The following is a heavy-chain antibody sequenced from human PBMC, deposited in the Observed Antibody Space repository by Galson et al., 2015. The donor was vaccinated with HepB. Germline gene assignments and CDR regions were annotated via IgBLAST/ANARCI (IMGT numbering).Heavy chain of an antibody. Sequence: SLRLSCAASGFTFNSRAMSWVRQAPGRGLEWVSAVSASGGSTYYADSVKGRFTMSRDNSKNTVFLQLDSLRAEDTAVYYCAKDSGWGSYRYFDYWGRGILVTVSS. CDR2: VSASGGST. CDR1: GFTFNSRA. D-gene: IGHD3-16*02. V-gene: IGHV3-23*01. CDR3: AKDSGWGSYRYFDY. J-gene: IGHJ4*02.